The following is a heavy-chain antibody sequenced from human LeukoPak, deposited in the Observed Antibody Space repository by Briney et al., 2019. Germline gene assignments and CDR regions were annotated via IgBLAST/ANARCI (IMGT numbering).Heavy chain of an antibody. CDR3: ARVIYNDFWSGYYAPRKNYGMDV. Sequence: GGSLRLSCAASGFTFSSYRMNWVRQAPGKGLEWVSYISSSGSTIYYADSVKGRFTISRDNAKNSLYLQMNSLRAEDTAVYYCARVIYNDFWSGYYAPRKNYGMDVWGQGTTVTVSS. CDR1: GFTFSSYR. J-gene: IGHJ6*02. V-gene: IGHV3-48*04. D-gene: IGHD3-3*01. CDR2: ISSSGSTI.